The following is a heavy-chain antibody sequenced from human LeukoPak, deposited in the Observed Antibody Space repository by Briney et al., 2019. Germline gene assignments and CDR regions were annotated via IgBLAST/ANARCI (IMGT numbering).Heavy chain of an antibody. Sequence: SVKVSCKASGGTFSSYAISWVRQAPGQGLEWMGGIIPIFGTANYAQKFQGRVTITADESTSTAYMELSSLRSEDTAVYYCAREHDFWSPYAFDIWGQGTMVTVSS. J-gene: IGHJ3*02. CDR3: AREHDFWSPYAFDI. D-gene: IGHD3-3*01. V-gene: IGHV1-69*01. CDR1: GGTFSSYA. CDR2: IIPIFGTA.